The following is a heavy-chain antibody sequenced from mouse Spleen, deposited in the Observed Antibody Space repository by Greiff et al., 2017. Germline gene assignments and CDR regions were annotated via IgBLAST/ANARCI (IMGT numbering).Heavy chain of an antibody. CDR2: INSNGGST. Sequence: EVQLVESGGGLVQPGGSLKLSCAASGFTFSSYGMSWVRQTPDKRLELVATINSNGGSTYYPDSVKGRFTISRDNAKNTLYLQMSSLKSEDTAMYYCARQRGYYAMDYWGQGTSVPVSS. CDR1: GFTFSSYG. CDR3: ARQRGYYAMDY. J-gene: IGHJ4*01. V-gene: IGHV5-6-3*01.